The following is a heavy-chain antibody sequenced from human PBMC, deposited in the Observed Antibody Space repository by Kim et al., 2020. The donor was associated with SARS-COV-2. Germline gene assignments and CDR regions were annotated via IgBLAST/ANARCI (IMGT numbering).Heavy chain of an antibody. Sequence: ASVKVSCKASGYTLSNFGLHWVRQAPGQRPEWVGWISAGNGNTKYSQNFQGRVTITKDTSATTAYMELSGLRSEDTGVYYCARDRGWSRRSSSMDYWGQGTLVTGSS. CDR1: GYTLSNFG. V-gene: IGHV1-3*01. D-gene: IGHD6-6*01. CDR3: ARDRGWSRRSSSMDY. CDR2: ISAGNGNT. J-gene: IGHJ4*02.